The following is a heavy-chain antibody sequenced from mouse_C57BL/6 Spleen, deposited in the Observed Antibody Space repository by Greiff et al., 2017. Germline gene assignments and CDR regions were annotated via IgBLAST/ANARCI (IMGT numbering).Heavy chain of an antibody. CDR2: IWSGGST. CDR1: GFSLTSYG. CDR3: GRNWGTTVVAPFAY. D-gene: IGHD1-1*01. V-gene: IGHV2-2*01. J-gene: IGHJ3*01. Sequence: VQLQQSGPGLVQPSQSLSITCTVSGFSLTSYGVHWVRQSPGKGLEWLGVIWSGGSTDYNAAFISRLSISKDNSKSQVFFKMNSLQADDTAIYYCGRNWGTTVVAPFAYWGQGTLVTVSA.